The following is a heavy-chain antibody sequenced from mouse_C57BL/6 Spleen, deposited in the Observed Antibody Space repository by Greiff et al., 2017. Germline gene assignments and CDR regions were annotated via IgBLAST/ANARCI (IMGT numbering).Heavy chain of an antibody. CDR2: ISSGSSTI. J-gene: IGHJ2*01. V-gene: IGHV5-17*01. D-gene: IGHD1-1*01. CDR3: ARSITTVPHY. Sequence: DVHLVESGGGLVKPGGSLKLSCAASGFTFSDYGMHWVRQAPEKGLEWVAYISSGSSTIYYADTVKGRFTISRDNAKNTLFLQMTSLRSEDTAMYYCARSITTVPHYWGQGTTLTVSS. CDR1: GFTFSDYG.